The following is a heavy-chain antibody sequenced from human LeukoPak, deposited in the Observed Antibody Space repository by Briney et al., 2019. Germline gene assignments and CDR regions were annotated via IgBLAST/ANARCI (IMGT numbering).Heavy chain of an antibody. CDR1: GGSISSSSYY. CDR3: AKGAGVVVPAAVDP. J-gene: IGHJ5*02. D-gene: IGHD2-2*01. CDR2: IYYSGST. V-gene: IGHV4-39*07. Sequence: PSETLSLTCTVSGGSISSSSYYWGWIRQPPGKGLEWIGSIYYSGSTYYNPSLKSRVTISVDTSKNQFSLKLSSVTAADTAVYYCAKGAGVVVPAAVDPWGQGTLVTVSS.